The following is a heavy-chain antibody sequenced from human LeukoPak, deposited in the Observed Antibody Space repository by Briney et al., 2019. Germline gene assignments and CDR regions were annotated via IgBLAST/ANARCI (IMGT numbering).Heavy chain of an antibody. V-gene: IGHV3-30*02. CDR1: GFTFSSYG. D-gene: IGHD2/OR15-2a*01. CDR3: AKQEYYGPDY. Sequence: PGGSLRLSCAASGFTFSSYGMHWVRQAQGKGLEWVAFIRYDGSNKFHADSVKGRLTISRDASKSTLYLQMSSLRTEDTAVYYCAKQEYYGPDYWGQGTLVTVSS. CDR2: IRYDGSNK. J-gene: IGHJ4*02.